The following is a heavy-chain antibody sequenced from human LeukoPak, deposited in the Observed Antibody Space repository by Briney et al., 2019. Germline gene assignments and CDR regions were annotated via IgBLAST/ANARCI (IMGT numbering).Heavy chain of an antibody. V-gene: IGHV1-69*01. CDR2: IIPIFGTA. Sequence: APVKVSCKASGGTFSSYAISWVRQAPGQGLEWMGGIIPIFGTANYAQKFQGRVTITADESTSTAYMELSSLRSEDTAVYYCARASKTAYYYDSSGYGDFDYWGQGTLVTVSS. CDR3: ARASKTAYYYDSSGYGDFDY. J-gene: IGHJ4*02. D-gene: IGHD3-22*01. CDR1: GGTFSSYA.